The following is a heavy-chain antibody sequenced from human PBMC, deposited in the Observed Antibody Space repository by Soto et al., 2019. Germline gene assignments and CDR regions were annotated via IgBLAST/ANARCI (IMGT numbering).Heavy chain of an antibody. CDR1: GFTFRESG. J-gene: IGHJ4*02. CDR3: WGSAY. CDR2: IKSRSDGGTI. Sequence: EVQLLESGGGLVKPGGSLRVSCAASGFTFRESGMSWVRQAPGKGLEWVGRIKSRSDGGTIEYATPVKGRFIISRDDSNNTLYLQMDSLTTDDTAVYYFWGSAYWGQGTLLTVSS. V-gene: IGHV3-15*07. D-gene: IGHD3-16*01.